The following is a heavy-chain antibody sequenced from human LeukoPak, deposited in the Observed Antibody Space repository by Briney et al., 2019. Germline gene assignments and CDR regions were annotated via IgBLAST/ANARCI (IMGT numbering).Heavy chain of an antibody. V-gene: IGHV3-9*01. CDR1: GFTFDGYA. CDR3: AKDYTAMVRGPDY. D-gene: IGHD5-18*01. J-gene: IGHJ4*02. CDR2: ISWNSGSI. Sequence: GGSLRLSCAASGFTFDGYAMHWVRQAPGKGLEWVSGISWNSGSIGHADSVKGRFTISRDNAKNSLYLQMNSLRAEDTALFYCAKDYTAMVRGPDYWGQGTLVTVSS.